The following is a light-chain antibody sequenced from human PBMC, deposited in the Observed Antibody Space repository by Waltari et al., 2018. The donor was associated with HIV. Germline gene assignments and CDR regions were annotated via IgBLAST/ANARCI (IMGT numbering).Light chain of an antibody. Sequence: IQMTQSPSILSASVGDRITITCRASQNVDSWLAWYQQRPGRAPKLLIYKASTLEYDVPVRFSGSGSGTNFTLTINNLHPDDFATYYCQQYNSDFYTFGLGTRLDLK. CDR1: QNVDSW. V-gene: IGKV1-5*03. CDR3: QQYNSDFYT. CDR2: KAS. J-gene: IGKJ2*01.